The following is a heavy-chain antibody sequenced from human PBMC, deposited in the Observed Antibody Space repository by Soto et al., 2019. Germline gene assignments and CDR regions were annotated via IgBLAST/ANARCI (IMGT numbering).Heavy chain of an antibody. CDR2: IWFDGSKK. V-gene: IGHV3-33*01. Sequence: QMQLVESGGGVVQPGRSLRLSCAASGFTFRSYGIHWVRQAPGKGLEWVALIWFDGSKKYYVDSVKGRFAVSRDNSKNTVYLQMNSLRVEDTVVYYCARDRLVPYGYGMDVWGQGTTVTVSS. CDR3: ARDRLVPYGYGMDV. J-gene: IGHJ6*02. CDR1: GFTFRSYG. D-gene: IGHD2-2*01.